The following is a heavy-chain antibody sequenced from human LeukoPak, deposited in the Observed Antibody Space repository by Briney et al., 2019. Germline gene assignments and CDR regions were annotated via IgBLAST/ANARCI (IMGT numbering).Heavy chain of an antibody. CDR1: GFTFSSYG. CDR3: ARAKRLLPTG. CDR2: IRYDGSNK. J-gene: IGHJ4*02. D-gene: IGHD3-22*01. V-gene: IGHV3-30*02. Sequence: QAGGSLRLSCAASGFTFSSYGMHWVRQAPGRGLEWVAFIRYDGSNKYYADSVKGRFTISRDNAENTLYLQMNSLRAEDTAVYYCARAKRLLPTGWGQGTLVTVSS.